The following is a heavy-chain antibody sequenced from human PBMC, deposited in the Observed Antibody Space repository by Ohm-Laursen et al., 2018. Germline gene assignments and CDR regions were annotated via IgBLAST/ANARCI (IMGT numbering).Heavy chain of an antibody. CDR1: GFTFSKYA. D-gene: IGHD4-11*01. J-gene: IGHJ4*03. V-gene: IGHV3-23*01. CDR2: ISATGGST. CDR3: AKKPDYRLDY. Sequence: SLRLSCAASGFTFSKYAMNWVRQAPGKGLQWVSSISATGGSTYYADSVKGRFTISRDNSNNTLYLHINSLRAEDTAVYYCAKKPDYRLDYWGQGTTVTVSS.